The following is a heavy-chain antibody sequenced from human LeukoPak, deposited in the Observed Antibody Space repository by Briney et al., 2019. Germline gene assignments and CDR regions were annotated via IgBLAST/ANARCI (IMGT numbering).Heavy chain of an antibody. CDR2: IFHSGST. V-gene: IGHV4-38-2*01. Sequence: SETPSLTCAVSGYSISSGYFWGWIRQPPGKGLEWIGSIFHSGSTYYNPSLKSRVTISVDTSKNQFSLKVTSVTAADTAVYYCARGGGSYRPDNWFDPWGQGTLVTVSS. J-gene: IGHJ5*02. CDR3: ARGGGSYRPDNWFDP. D-gene: IGHD1-26*01. CDR1: GYSISSGYF.